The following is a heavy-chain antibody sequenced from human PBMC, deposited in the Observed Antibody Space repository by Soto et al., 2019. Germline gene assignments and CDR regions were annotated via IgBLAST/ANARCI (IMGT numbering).Heavy chain of an antibody. CDR3: AKSATVPAAIAY. D-gene: IGHD2-2*02. V-gene: IGHV1-3*01. CDR2: INAGNGNT. CDR1: GYTFTSYA. J-gene: IGHJ4*02. Sequence: ASVKVSCKASGYTFTSYAMHWVRQAPGQRLEWMGWINAGNGNTKYSQKFQGRVTITRDTSASTAYMELSSLRSEDTAVYYCAKSATVPAAIAYWGQGSLVTVSS.